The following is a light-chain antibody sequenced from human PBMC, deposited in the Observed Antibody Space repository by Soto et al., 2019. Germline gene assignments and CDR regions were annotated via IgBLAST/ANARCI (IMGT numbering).Light chain of an antibody. V-gene: IGKV3-20*01. J-gene: IGKJ2*01. CDR3: QQYGSSPMYT. CDR1: QSVSSSY. CDR2: GAS. Sequence: EIVLTQSPGTLSLSPGERATLSCRASQSVSSSYLAWCQQKPGQAPRLLIYGASSRATGIPDRFSGSGSGTDFTLTISRLEPEDLAVYYCQQYGSSPMYTFGQGTKLEIK.